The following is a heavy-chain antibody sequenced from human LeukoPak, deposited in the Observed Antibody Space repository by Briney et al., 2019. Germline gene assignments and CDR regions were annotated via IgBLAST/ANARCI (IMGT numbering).Heavy chain of an antibody. CDR1: GYSFTSHY. D-gene: IGHD2-2*01. J-gene: IGHJ4*02. CDR2: INPSGSST. V-gene: IGHV1-46*01. CDR3: ARACSSDSCYFRY. Sequence: ASVKVSCKASGYSFTSHYMHWVRQAPGQGLEWMGLINPSGSSTLYAQKFQGRVTMTRDMSTSTAYMEVRSLNSDDTAVYYCARACSSDSCYFRYWGQGTLVTVSS.